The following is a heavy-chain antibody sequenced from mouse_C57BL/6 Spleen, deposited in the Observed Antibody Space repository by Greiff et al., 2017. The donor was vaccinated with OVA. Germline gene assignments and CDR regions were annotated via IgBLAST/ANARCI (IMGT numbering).Heavy chain of an antibody. CDR1: GFTFSDYY. CDR2: INYDGSST. CDR3: ARDNDGYYGYFDY. V-gene: IGHV5-16*01. D-gene: IGHD2-3*01. J-gene: IGHJ2*01. Sequence: EVKLVESEGGLVQPGSSMKLSCTASGFTFSDYYMAWVRQVPEKGLEWVANINYDGSSTYYLDSLKSRFIISRDNAKNILYLQMSSLKSEDTATYYCARDNDGYYGYFDYWGQGTTLTVSS.